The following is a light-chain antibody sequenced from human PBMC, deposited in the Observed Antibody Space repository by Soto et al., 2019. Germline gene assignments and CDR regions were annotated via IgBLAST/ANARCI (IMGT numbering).Light chain of an antibody. CDR1: SSDVGGYDY. Sequence: QSALTQPPSASGSPGQSVTISCTGTSSDVGGYDYVSWYQQHPGKAPKLMIYEVSKRPSGVPDRFSGSKSGNTASLTVSGLPAEDEADYYCGSYAGSSPYVFGTGTKLTVL. V-gene: IGLV2-8*01. J-gene: IGLJ1*01. CDR2: EVS. CDR3: GSYAGSSPYV.